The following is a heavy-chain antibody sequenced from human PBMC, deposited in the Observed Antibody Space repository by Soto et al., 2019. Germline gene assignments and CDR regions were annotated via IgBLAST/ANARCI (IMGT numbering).Heavy chain of an antibody. CDR1: GFTFRNYG. D-gene: IGHD3-16*02. J-gene: IGHJ4*02. V-gene: IGHV3-30*03. Sequence: SLRLSCAVSGFTFRNYGMRGVRQAPGKGLEWVALTSFGGFNQYYGKSVEGRFTISRDNSKNTLYLQMDSLRPEDSAMYFCARAPGSAGIILLDYWGQGTLVTVSS. CDR3: ARAPGSAGIILLDY. CDR2: TSFGGFNQ.